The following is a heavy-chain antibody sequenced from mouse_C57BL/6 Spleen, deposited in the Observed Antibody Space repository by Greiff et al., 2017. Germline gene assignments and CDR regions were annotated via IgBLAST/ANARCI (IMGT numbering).Heavy chain of an antibody. CDR1: GFSFTSYA. CDR2: IWTGGGT. J-gene: IGHJ4*01. D-gene: IGHD2-3*01. Sequence: QVQLKESGPGLVAPSQSLSITCTVSGFSFTSYAISWVRQPPGKGLEWLGVIWTGGGTNYNSALKSRLSISKDNSKSQVFLKMNSLQTDDTARYYCAKSYDGYYVYAMDYWGQGTSVTVSS. CDR3: AKSYDGYYVYAMDY. V-gene: IGHV2-9-1*01.